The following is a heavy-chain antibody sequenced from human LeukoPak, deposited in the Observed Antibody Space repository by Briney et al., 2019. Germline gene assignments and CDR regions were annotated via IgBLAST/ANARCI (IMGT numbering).Heavy chain of an antibody. V-gene: IGHV4-39*07. CDR2: INHSGST. CDR3: ALGYYDSSGYLGAHFDY. J-gene: IGHJ4*02. Sequence: SETLSLTCTVSGGSISSSSYYWSWIRQPPGKGLEWIGEINHSGSTNYNPSLKSRVTISVDTSKNQFSLRLSSVTAADTAVYYCALGYYDSSGYLGAHFDYWGQGTLVTVSS. D-gene: IGHD3-22*01. CDR1: GGSISSSSYY.